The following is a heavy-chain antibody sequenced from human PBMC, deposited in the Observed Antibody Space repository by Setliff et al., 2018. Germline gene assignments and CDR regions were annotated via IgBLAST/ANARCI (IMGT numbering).Heavy chain of an antibody. D-gene: IGHD3-16*01. CDR3: ARPNGGGGWYFDLWGRGTLVTVSQVSSKNTLYLQMNSLRAEDTAVYYCAPRPDVAFDV. J-gene: IGHJ3*01. CDR1: GYSFSSYW. V-gene: IGHV5-51*01. Sequence: GESLKISCKGSGYSFSSYWIGWVRQMPGKGLEWMGIIFPGDSDTRYSPSFQGQVTISADKSISTAYLQWSSLKASDTAIYYCARPNGGGGWYFDLWGRGTLVTVSQVSSKNTLYLQMNSLRAEDTAVYYCAPRPDVAFDVWGQGTMVTVSS. CDR2: IFPGDSDT.